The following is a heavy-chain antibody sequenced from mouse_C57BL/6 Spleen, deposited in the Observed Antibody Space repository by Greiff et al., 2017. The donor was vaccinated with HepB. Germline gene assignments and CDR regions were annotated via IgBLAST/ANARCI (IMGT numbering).Heavy chain of an antibody. CDR2: IDPSDNET. CDR3: ARGGQDTYDGYST. D-gene: IGHD2-3*01. Sequence: QVQLQQPGAELVRPGSSVKLSCKASGYTFTSYWMHWVKQRPIQGLEWIGNIDPSDNETHYNQKFKDKATLTVDKASSTAYMQLSSLTSEDSAVYYFARGGQDTYDGYSTWGQGTSVTVSS. V-gene: IGHV1-52*01. CDR1: GYTFTSYW. J-gene: IGHJ4*01.